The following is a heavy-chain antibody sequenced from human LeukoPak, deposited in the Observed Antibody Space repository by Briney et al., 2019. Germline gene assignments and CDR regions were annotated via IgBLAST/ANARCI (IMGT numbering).Heavy chain of an antibody. CDR3: ARDLYLDPRRRNASDI. CDR2: INPSGGST. D-gene: IGHD1-1*01. CDR1: GYTFTSYY. Sequence: ASVKVSCKASGYTFTSYYMHWVRQAPGQGLEWMGIINPSGGSTSYAQKFQGRVTMTRDTSTSTAYMELSSLRSEDTAVYYCARDLYLDPRRRNASDIWGQGTMVTVSS. V-gene: IGHV1-46*01. J-gene: IGHJ3*02.